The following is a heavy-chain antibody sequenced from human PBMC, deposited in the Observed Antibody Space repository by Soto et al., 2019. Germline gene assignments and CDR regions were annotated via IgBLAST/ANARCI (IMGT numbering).Heavy chain of an antibody. J-gene: IGHJ3*02. V-gene: IGHV3-15*01. D-gene: IGHD2-2*01. Sequence: GGSLRLSCAASGFTFSNAWMSWVRQAPGKGLEWVGRIKSKTDGGTTDYAAPVKGRFTISRDDSKNTLYLQMNSLKTEDTAVYYCTTTFKVVVPAARTADAFDIWGQGTMVTVSS. CDR2: IKSKTDGGTT. CDR1: GFTFSNAW. CDR3: TTTFKVVVPAARTADAFDI.